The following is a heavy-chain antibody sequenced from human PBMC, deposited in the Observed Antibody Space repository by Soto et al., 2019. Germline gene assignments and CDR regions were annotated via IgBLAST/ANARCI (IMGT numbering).Heavy chain of an antibody. D-gene: IGHD3-10*01. Sequence: QVQMVESGGGVAQPGGSLRLSCAVSGFTFSAFAMYWVRQAQGKGLEWVALISYDGRNEDYAESVRGRFTISRDNSKNTLYLEMNSLSAEDSAVYFCAKGVVREPAYFDDWGQGTLVTVSS. J-gene: IGHJ4*02. CDR3: AKGVVREPAYFDD. CDR2: ISYDGRNE. CDR1: GFTFSAFA. V-gene: IGHV3-30*18.